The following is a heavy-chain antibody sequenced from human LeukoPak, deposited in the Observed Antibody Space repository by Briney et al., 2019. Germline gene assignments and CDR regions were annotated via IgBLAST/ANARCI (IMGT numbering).Heavy chain of an antibody. J-gene: IGHJ4*02. Sequence: PSETLSLTCPVSGGSINSYWWSWIRQPAGKGLEFIGRIYTTGMTNYNPSLKSRLSMSVDTSKNTFSLELRSVTAADTAVYFCARAGYTISSYRFDYWGQGALVTVSS. CDR2: IYTTGMT. CDR1: GGSINSYW. D-gene: IGHD3-16*02. V-gene: IGHV4-4*07. CDR3: ARAGYTISSYRFDY.